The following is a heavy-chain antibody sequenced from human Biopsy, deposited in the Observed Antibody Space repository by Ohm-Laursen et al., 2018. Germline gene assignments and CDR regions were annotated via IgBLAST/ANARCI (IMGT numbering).Heavy chain of an antibody. Sequence: GQTLSLTCAVSGFTLSSYWMNWVRQAPGKGLEWVATIKKDGSEKYYVDSVKGRFTISRDNSKSSLSLQMNSLRGEDTAVYYCARAPFGSGSYSEFDYWGQGSLVTVSS. CDR1: GFTLSSYW. CDR2: IKKDGSEK. J-gene: IGHJ4*02. D-gene: IGHD3-22*01. V-gene: IGHV3-7*01. CDR3: ARAPFGSGSYSEFDY.